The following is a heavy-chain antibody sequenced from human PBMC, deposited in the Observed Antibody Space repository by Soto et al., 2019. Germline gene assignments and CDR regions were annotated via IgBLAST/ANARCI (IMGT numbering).Heavy chain of an antibody. CDR1: GFTFSSYG. J-gene: IGHJ6*02. V-gene: IGHV3-30*18. CDR3: AKSIAVAGYYYYGMDV. Sequence: QVQLVESGGGVVQPGRSLRLSCAASGFTFSSYGMHWVRQAPGKGLEWVAVISYDGSNKYYADSVKGRFTISRDNSKNTLYLQMNSLRAEDTAVHYCAKSIAVAGYYYYGMDVWGQGTTVTVSS. D-gene: IGHD6-19*01. CDR2: ISYDGSNK.